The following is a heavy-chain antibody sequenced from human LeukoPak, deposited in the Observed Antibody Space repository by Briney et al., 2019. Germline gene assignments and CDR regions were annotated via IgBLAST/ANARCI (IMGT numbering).Heavy chain of an antibody. CDR3: ARDSNRNVYNLPY. V-gene: IGHV1-8*01. J-gene: IGHJ4*02. D-gene: IGHD1-1*01. Sequence: ASVKVSCKASGYTFTSYDINWVRRATGQGLEWMGWMNPNSGNTGYAQKFQGRVTITRDTSASTAYMELSSLRSEDTAVYYCARDSNRNVYNLPYWGQGTLVTVSS. CDR1: GYTFTSYD. CDR2: MNPNSGNT.